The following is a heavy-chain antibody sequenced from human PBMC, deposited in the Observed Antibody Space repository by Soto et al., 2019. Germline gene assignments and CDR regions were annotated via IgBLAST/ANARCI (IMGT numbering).Heavy chain of an antibody. D-gene: IGHD6-13*01. J-gene: IGHJ6*02. CDR2: IIPIFGTA. V-gene: IGHV1-69*13. Sequence: SVKVSCKACGGTFSSYAISWVRQAPGQGLEWMGGIIPIFGTANYAQKFQGRVTITADESTSTAYMELSSLRSEDTAVYYCARGPYSSSWYHYYYYGMHVWCQATTFTVSS. CDR1: GGTFSSYA. CDR3: ARGPYSSSWYHYYYYGMHV.